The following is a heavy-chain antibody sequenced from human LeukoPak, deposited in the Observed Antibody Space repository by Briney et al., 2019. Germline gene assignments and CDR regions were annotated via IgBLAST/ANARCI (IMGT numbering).Heavy chain of an antibody. J-gene: IGHJ4*02. Sequence: GGSLRLSCAASGFTFSDHYMDWVRQAPGKGLEWVSDISGSGGNTYYADSVKGRFTISRDNSKNTLSLQMNSLRAEDTAVYYCAKGYDFLDYWGQGTLVTVSS. CDR3: AKGYDFLDY. V-gene: IGHV3-23*01. D-gene: IGHD3-3*01. CDR1: GFTFSDHY. CDR2: ISGSGGNT.